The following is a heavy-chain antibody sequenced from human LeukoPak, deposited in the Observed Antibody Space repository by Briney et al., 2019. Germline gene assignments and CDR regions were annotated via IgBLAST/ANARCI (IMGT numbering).Heavy chain of an antibody. CDR3: ARGFRGRFSVWDAFQI. J-gene: IGHJ3*02. CDR1: GGSISDYY. V-gene: IGHV4-59*08. Sequence: SETLSLTCTVSGGSISDYYWNWIRQPPGKGLEWIGTIYHGGSTDYNPSLKSRVIISVDTSKNQFSLKLTSVTAADTAVYYCARGFRGRFSVWDAFQIWGQGTMVTVSS. CDR2: IYHGGST. D-gene: IGHD3-10*01.